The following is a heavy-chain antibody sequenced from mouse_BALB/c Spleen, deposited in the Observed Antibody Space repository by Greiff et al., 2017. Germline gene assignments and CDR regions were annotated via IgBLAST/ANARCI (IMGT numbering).Heavy chain of an antibody. Sequence: QVQLKESGAELVRPGSSVKISCKASGYAFSSYWMNWVKQRPGQGLEWIGQIYPGDGDTNYNGKFKGKATLTADKSSSTAYMQLSSLTSEDSAVYFCARKLPYWYFDVWGAGTTVTVSS. CDR3: ARKLPYWYFDV. CDR1: GYAFSSYW. CDR2: IYPGDGDT. V-gene: IGHV1-80*01. J-gene: IGHJ1*01.